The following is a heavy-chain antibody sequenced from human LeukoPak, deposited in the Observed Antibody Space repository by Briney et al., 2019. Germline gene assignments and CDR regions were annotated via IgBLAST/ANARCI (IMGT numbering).Heavy chain of an antibody. D-gene: IGHD6-19*01. J-gene: IGHJ3*02. CDR3: AKDLGSGWYTEYAFDI. Sequence: ASVTVSCTASGYTFTSFDINWVRQATGQGLEWMGWMNPNSGNTGYAQKFLGRLSMTRNSSIGTAYLELSSLRSEDTAVYYCAKDLGSGWYTEYAFDIWGQGTMVTVSS. V-gene: IGHV1-8*01. CDR1: GYTFTSFD. CDR2: MNPNSGNT.